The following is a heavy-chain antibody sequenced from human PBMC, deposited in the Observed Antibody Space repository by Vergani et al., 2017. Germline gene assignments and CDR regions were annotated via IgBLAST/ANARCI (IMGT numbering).Heavy chain of an antibody. CDR1: GGSFSGYY. CDR3: ARGTQPPWGYYYYYYMDV. CDR2: INHRGST. J-gene: IGHJ6*03. Sequence: QVQLQQWGAGLLKPSETLSLTCAVYGGSFSGYYWSWIRQPPGKGLEWIGEINHRGSTNYNPSLKSRVTISVDTSKNQFSLKLSSVTAADTAVYYCARGTQPPWGYYYYYYMDVWGKGTTVTVSS. D-gene: IGHD7-27*01. V-gene: IGHV4-34*01.